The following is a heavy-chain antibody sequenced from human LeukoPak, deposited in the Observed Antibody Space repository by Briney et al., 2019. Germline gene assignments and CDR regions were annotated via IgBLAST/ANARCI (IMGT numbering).Heavy chain of an antibody. CDR2: INTNTGNP. D-gene: IGHD7-27*01. CDR3: ARPQDFGLTGMNAFDI. CDR1: GYTFTAYA. J-gene: IGHJ3*02. Sequence: GASVKVSCKASGYTFTAYAMIWVRQAPGQGLEWMGWINTNTGNPTYAQGLTGRFVFSLDTSVSTAYLQISSLKAEDTAVYYCARPQDFGLTGMNAFDIWGQGTMVTVSS. V-gene: IGHV7-4-1*02.